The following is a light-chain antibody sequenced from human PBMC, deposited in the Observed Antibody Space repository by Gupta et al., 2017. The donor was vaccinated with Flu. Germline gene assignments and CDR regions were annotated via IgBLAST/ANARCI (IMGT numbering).Light chain of an antibody. Sequence: DIQMTHPPSSLPPSVADRVTITCRASENINKFLNWYQQTPGNAPKFLIYAASSRQTGVPSRFSGSGSGTDFTLTITRLQPEDFAIYYCQQSDSPPYTFGQGTKMEIK. CDR3: QQSDSPPYT. CDR1: ENINKF. V-gene: IGKV1-39*01. J-gene: IGKJ2*01. CDR2: AAS.